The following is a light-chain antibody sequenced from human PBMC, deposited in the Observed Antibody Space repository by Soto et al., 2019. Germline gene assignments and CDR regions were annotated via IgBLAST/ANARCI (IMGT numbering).Light chain of an antibody. CDR2: EVT. J-gene: IGLJ1*01. CDR1: SSDVGAYNY. V-gene: IGLV2-8*01. Sequence: QSALTQPPSASGSLGQSVTISCTGTSSDVGAYNYVSWYQQHPGKAPKLMIYEVTRRPSGVPDRFSGSKSGNTASLNGSGLQAEDEADYYCCSYADNTDYVFGTGTKVTVL. CDR3: CSYADNTDYV.